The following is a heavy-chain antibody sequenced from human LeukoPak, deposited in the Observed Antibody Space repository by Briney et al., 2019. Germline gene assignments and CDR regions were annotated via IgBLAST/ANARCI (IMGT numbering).Heavy chain of an antibody. J-gene: IGHJ4*02. V-gene: IGHV4-31*03. CDR1: GGSISRGDYY. D-gene: IGHD6-13*01. CDR3: ARAGSSWEYFFDY. Sequence: KPSETLSLTCTVSGGSISRGDYYWSWIRQHPGKGLEWIGYIYYSGSTYYNPSLKSRVSISVDTSKNQFSLMLSSVTAADTAVYYCARAGSSWEYFFDYWGQGTLVTVSS. CDR2: IYYSGST.